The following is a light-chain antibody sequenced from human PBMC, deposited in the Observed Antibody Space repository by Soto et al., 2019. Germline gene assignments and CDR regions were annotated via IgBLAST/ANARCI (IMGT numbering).Light chain of an antibody. J-gene: IGKJ4*01. V-gene: IGKV1-27*01. CDR3: QKYNSAPLT. CDR1: QGIAPY. Sequence: DVQMTQSPSSLSAFVGDRVTITCRASQGIAPYLAWFQQKPGKVPKLLIYATSTLQSGVPSRFSGSGSGTDFTLTINRLQPEDGGTYYWQKYNSAPLTFGGGTKVEIK. CDR2: ATS.